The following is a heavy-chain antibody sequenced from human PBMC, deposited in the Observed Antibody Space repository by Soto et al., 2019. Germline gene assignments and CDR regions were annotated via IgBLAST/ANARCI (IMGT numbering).Heavy chain of an antibody. Sequence: EVQLVESGGGLVKPGGSLRLSCAASGFTFSSYSMNWVRQAPGKGLEWVSSISSSSSYIYYADSVKGRFTISRDNAKNSLYLQMNILRAEDTAVYSCARDTAGDYFDYWGQGTLVTVSS. J-gene: IGHJ4*02. V-gene: IGHV3-21*01. CDR2: ISSSSSYI. CDR3: ARDTAGDYFDY. CDR1: GFTFSSYS.